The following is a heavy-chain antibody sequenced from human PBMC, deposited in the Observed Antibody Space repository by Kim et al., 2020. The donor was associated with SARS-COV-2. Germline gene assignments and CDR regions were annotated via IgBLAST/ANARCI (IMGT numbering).Heavy chain of an antibody. D-gene: IGHD3-10*01. J-gene: IGHJ4*01. Sequence: GGSLRLSCATSGFAFSDSPLHWVRQSPGTGLEWVALISSDGTQKNYANSVRGRFTISRDISKRTLFLQMNSLRPEDTAAYYCATACAAFSSGTSVFDFWG. CDR2: ISSDGTQK. V-gene: IGHV3-30*04. CDR3: ATACAAFSSGTSVFDF. CDR1: GFAFSDSP.